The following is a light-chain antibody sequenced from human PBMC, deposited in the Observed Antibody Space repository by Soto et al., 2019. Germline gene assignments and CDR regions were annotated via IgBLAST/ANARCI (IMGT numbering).Light chain of an antibody. CDR3: QQYNNWPPRAWT. Sequence: EIVMKQSPATLSVSPGERAALSCRASQSVSSNLAWYQQKPGQAPRLLIYGASTRATGIPARFSGSGSGTEFTLTISSLQSEDFAVYYCQQYNNWPPRAWTFGQGTKVEIK. V-gene: IGKV3-15*01. J-gene: IGKJ1*01. CDR2: GAS. CDR1: QSVSSN.